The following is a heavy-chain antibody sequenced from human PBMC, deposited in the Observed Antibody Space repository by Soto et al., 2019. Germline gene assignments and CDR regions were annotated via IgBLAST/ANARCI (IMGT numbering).Heavy chain of an antibody. CDR3: VKGRSCGGTKCFTFFDL. Sequence: EVQLLESGGGLVQPGGSLRLSCAASGFTFSNYVMGWVRQAPGKGLEWISAITFTGGATSEADSVKGRFSTSRDNSKSALHMQMNSLRVEDTAVYFCVKGRSCGGTKCFTFFDLWGPGTLVTVSS. CDR1: GFTFSNYV. V-gene: IGHV3-23*01. J-gene: IGHJ4*02. D-gene: IGHD2-2*02. CDR2: ITFTGGAT.